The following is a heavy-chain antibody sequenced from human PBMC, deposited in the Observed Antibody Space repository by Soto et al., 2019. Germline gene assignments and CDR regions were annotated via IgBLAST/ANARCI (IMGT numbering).Heavy chain of an antibody. Sequence: SELHSLTYTVFGGYISSSSYYWGWIRQPPGKGLEWIGYIYYSGSTNYNPSLKSRVTISVDTSKNQFSLKLSSVTTADTAVYYCARGRDYSNYESPFSFDYWGQGTLVTVSS. J-gene: IGHJ4*02. CDR3: ARGRDYSNYESPFSFDY. V-gene: IGHV4-61*05. D-gene: IGHD4-4*01. CDR1: GGYISSSSYY. CDR2: IYYSGST.